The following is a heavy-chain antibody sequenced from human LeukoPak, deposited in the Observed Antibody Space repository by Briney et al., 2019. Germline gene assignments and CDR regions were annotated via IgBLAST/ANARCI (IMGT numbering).Heavy chain of an antibody. D-gene: IGHD6-19*01. J-gene: IGHJ4*02. V-gene: IGHV3-7*01. CDR3: ARDLLGQWPTVFDY. Sequence: GGSLRLSCAATGSTFSSYWMTWVRQAPGKGLEWVANIKQDGSEKYCVDSVKGRFTISRDNAKNSLYLQMDSLRAEDTAVYYCARDLLGQWPTVFDYWGQGTLVTVSS. CDR2: IKQDGSEK. CDR1: GSTFSSYW.